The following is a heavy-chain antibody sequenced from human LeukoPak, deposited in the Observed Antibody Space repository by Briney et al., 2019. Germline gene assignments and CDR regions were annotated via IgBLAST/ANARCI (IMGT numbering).Heavy chain of an antibody. Sequence: ASVKVSCKASGYTFTGYYMHWVRQAPGQGLEWMGWINPNSGGTNYAQKFQGRVTMTRDTSISTAYMELSRLRSDDTAVYYCARDEEPSYYDSSGYYSYWDQGTLVTVSS. V-gene: IGHV1-2*02. CDR1: GYTFTGYY. CDR3: ARDEEPSYYDSSGYYSY. D-gene: IGHD3-22*01. J-gene: IGHJ4*02. CDR2: INPNSGGT.